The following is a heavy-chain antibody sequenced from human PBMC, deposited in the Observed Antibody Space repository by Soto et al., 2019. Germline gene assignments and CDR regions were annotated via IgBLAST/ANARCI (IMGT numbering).Heavy chain of an antibody. CDR2: IIPMSSVV. CDR3: ATTFCGEDCFSTYYLDY. Sequence: SVKVSCKVSGGTFSDFGLSWVRLAPGRGLEWLGGIIPMSSVVNHGQTFQGRVTITADASTGTGYMELSSLRSEDTALYYCATTFCGEDCFSTYYLDYWGQGTLVTVSS. J-gene: IGHJ4*02. V-gene: IGHV1-69*13. CDR1: GGTFSDFG. D-gene: IGHD2-21*02.